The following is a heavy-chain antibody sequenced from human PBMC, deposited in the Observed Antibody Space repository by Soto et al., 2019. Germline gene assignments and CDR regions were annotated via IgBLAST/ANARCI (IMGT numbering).Heavy chain of an antibody. CDR3: AKKSSSSCYDRIDY. Sequence: PGGSLRLSCAASGFTFSNYAMSWVRQTPGKGLEWVSDVTASGSSTYYADSVKGRFTISRDNSKNTLFLQMNSLRAEDTAVYYCAKKSSSSCYDRIDYWGQGTLVTVSS. CDR1: GFTFSNYA. D-gene: IGHD2-2*01. J-gene: IGHJ4*02. V-gene: IGHV3-23*01. CDR2: VTASGSST.